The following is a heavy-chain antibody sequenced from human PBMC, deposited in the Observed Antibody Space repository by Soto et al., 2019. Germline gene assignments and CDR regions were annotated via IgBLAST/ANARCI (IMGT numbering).Heavy chain of an antibody. CDR2: ISGSGGST. Sequence: PVGSLRLSCAASGFTFSSYAMSWVRQAPGKGLEWVSAISGSGGSTYYADSVKGRFTISRDNSKNTLYLQMNSLRAEDTAVYYCAKVIEGNSSSWPYDAFDIWGQGTMVTVSS. CDR1: GFTFSSYA. D-gene: IGHD6-13*01. CDR3: AKVIEGNSSSWPYDAFDI. J-gene: IGHJ3*02. V-gene: IGHV3-23*01.